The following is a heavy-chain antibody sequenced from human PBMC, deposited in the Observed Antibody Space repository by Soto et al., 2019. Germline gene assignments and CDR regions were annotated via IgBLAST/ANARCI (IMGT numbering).Heavy chain of an antibody. CDR2: IYYSGST. CDR3: ARDQNGSGNYYTRYFDY. Sequence: PSETLSLTCTVSGGSISSGGYYWSWIRQHPGKGLEWIGYIYYSGSTYYNPTLKSRVTISVDTSKNQFSLKLSTVTAADTVVYYCARDQNGSGNYYTRYFDYWGQGTLVTVSS. D-gene: IGHD3-10*01. CDR1: GGSISSGGYY. J-gene: IGHJ4*02. V-gene: IGHV4-31*03.